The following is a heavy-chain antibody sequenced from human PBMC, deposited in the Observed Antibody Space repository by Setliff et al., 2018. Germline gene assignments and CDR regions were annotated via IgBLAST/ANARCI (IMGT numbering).Heavy chain of an antibody. V-gene: IGHV3-7*04. CDR1: GFTFNSYW. J-gene: IGHJ3*01. CDR3: GRAGKPYAIDV. Sequence: LRLSCAASGFTFNSYWMSWVRQAPGKGLEWVANINQHGSAKYYVDSVEGRFTVSRDNAMNSLFLQMDSLRVDDTAVYYCGRAGKPYAIDVWGQGTMVTVSS. CDR2: INQHGSAK.